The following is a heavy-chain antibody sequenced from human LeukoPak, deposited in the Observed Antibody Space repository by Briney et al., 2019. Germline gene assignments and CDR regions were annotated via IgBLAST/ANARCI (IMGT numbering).Heavy chain of an antibody. J-gene: IGHJ4*02. V-gene: IGHV3-48*01. CDR3: ARVPLRFLEWSLLFDY. CDR2: ISSSSSTI. Sequence: GGSLRLSCAASGFTFSSYSMNWVRQAPGKGLEWVSYISSSSSTIYYADSVKGRFTISRDNAKNSLYLQMNSLRAEDTAVYYCARVPLRFLEWSLLFDYWGQGTLVTVSS. D-gene: IGHD3-3*01. CDR1: GFTFSSYS.